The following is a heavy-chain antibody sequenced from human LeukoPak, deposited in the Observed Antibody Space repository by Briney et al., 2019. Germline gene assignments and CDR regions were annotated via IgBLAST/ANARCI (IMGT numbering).Heavy chain of an antibody. CDR1: GGSISSSSYY. CDR3: ARSVGGGAFDY. V-gene: IGHV4-39*01. Sequence: SETLSLTCTVFGGSISSSSYYWGWIRQPPGKGLEWIGSIYYSGSTYYNPSLKSRVTISVDTSKNQFSLKLSSVTAADTAVYYCARSVGGGAFDYWGQGTLVTVSS. J-gene: IGHJ4*02. CDR2: IYYSGST. D-gene: IGHD3-16*01.